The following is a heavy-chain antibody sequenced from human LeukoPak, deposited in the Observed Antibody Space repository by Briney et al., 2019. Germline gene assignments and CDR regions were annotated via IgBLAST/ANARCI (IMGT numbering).Heavy chain of an antibody. V-gene: IGHV1-2*06. CDR2: INPNSGGT. Sequence: ASVKVSCKASGYTFTGYYMHWVRQAPGLGLEWMGRINPNSGGTNYAQKFQGRVTMTRDTSISTAYMELSRLRSDDTPVYYCARNSVGIVVVPTAAPDYWGQGTLVTVSS. CDR1: GYTFTGYY. J-gene: IGHJ4*02. CDR3: ARNSVGIVVVPTAAPDY. D-gene: IGHD2-2*03.